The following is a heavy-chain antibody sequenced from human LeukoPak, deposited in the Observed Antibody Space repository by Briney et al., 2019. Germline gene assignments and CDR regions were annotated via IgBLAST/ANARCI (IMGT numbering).Heavy chain of an antibody. CDR2: INPSGGST. V-gene: IGHV1-46*01. CDR1: GYTFTSYY. Sequence: ASVKVSCKASGYTFTSYYMHWVRQAPGQGLEWMGIINPSGGSTSYAQKFQGRVTVTRDTSIGTAYMELSRLTSDDTAVYYCARERGVGDSAFDYWGQGSLVTVSS. D-gene: IGHD2-8*01. J-gene: IGHJ4*02. CDR3: ARERGVGDSAFDY.